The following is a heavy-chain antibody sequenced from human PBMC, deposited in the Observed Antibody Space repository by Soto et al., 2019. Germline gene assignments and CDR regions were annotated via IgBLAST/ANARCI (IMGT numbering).Heavy chain of an antibody. J-gene: IGHJ3*01. D-gene: IGHD1-26*01. Sequence: ASVKVSCKASGYTFTSYDINWVRQATGQGLEWMGGIIPIFGTANYAQKFQGRVTITADESTSTAYMELSSLRSEDTAVYYCASRFGGSSGFDAVDLWGQGTRVTVSS. CDR3: ASRFGGSSGFDAVDL. CDR2: IIPIFGTA. CDR1: GYTFTSYD. V-gene: IGHV1-69*13.